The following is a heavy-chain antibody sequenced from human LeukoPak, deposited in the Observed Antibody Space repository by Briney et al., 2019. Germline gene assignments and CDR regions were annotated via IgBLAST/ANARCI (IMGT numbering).Heavy chain of an antibody. CDR1: GYSISSGYY. V-gene: IGHV4-38-2*01. D-gene: IGHD3-10*01. J-gene: IGHJ4*02. CDR3: AKGIGSGSYPTSFDY. CDR2: IYHSGST. Sequence: KASETLSLTCAVSGYSISSGYYWGWIRQPPGKGLEWIGSIYHSGSTYYNPSLNSRVTISVDTSKDQFSLKLSSVTAADTAVYYCAKGIGSGSYPTSFDYWGQGTLVTVSS.